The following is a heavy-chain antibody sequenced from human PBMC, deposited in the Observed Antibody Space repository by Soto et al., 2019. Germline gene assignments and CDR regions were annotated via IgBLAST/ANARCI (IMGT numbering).Heavy chain of an antibody. Sequence: PGGSLRLSCAASGFTFGSYAMSWVRQAPGKGLEWVSAVTGGGDSTFYADSVKGRFTVSRDNSKNTLYLQMNSLRVEDTAIYYCAKDGLERRPYYFDYWGQGXLVTVYS. V-gene: IGHV3-23*01. CDR1: GFTFGSYA. J-gene: IGHJ4*02. D-gene: IGHD1-1*01. CDR2: VTGGGDST. CDR3: AKDGLERRPYYFDY.